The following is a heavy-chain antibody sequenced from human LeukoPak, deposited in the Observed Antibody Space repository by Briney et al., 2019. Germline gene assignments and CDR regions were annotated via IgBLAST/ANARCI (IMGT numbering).Heavy chain of an antibody. CDR1: GFTFSSYA. D-gene: IGHD6-13*01. J-gene: IGHJ4*02. V-gene: IGHV3-23*01. CDR2: ISGSGGST. Sequence: GGSLRLSCAASGFTFSSYAMSWVRQAPGKGLEWVSAISGSGGSTYYADSVKGRFTIPRDDSKNTLYLQMNSLRAEDTAVYYCAKDGGFRYSSSWYEVDYWGQGTLVTVSS. CDR3: AKDGGFRYSSSWYEVDY.